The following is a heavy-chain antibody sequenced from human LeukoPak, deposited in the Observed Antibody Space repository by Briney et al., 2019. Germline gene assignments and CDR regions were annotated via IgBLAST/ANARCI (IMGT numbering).Heavy chain of an antibody. D-gene: IGHD2-15*01. CDR1: GFTFGDYA. Sequence: GGSLRLSCTASGFTFGDYAMSWVRQAPGKGLESVGFIRSIAYGGTAEYAASVKGTFTITRDDSKSTAYLQMNSLKTEDTAVYYCTRASRYCTGGNCFRFFDYWGQGTLVTVSS. J-gene: IGHJ4*02. CDR2: IRSIAYGGTA. V-gene: IGHV3-49*04. CDR3: TRASRYCTGGNCFRFFDY.